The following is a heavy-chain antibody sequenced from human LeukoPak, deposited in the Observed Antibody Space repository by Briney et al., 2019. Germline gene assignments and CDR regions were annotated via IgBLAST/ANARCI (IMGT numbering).Heavy chain of an antibody. CDR1: GGSISSGSYY. Sequence: SETLSLTCTVSGGSISSGSYYWSCIRQPAGKGLEWIGRIYTSGSTNYNPSLKSRVTISVDTSKNQFSLRLSSVTAADTAVYYCARGRYVTTRGGAAAGFLDYWGQGTLVTVST. CDR3: ARGRYVTTRGGAAAGFLDY. J-gene: IGHJ4*02. D-gene: IGHD6-13*01. CDR2: IYTSGST. V-gene: IGHV4-61*02.